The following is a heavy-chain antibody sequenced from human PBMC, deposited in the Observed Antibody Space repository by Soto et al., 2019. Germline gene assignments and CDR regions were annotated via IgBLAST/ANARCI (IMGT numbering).Heavy chain of an antibody. V-gene: IGHV3-7*01. CDR3: GRRGGWTPDF. J-gene: IGHJ4*02. CDR1: GFTFSTYW. Sequence: EVQLVESGGALVQPGGSLRLSCVASGFTFSTYWMQWVRQAPGKGLEWVAVIKEDGSQTYYVDSVEGRFTISRDNAKNSVYLQMNSLRADDTAVYYCGRRGGWTPDFWGQGTLVTDSS. CDR2: IKEDGSQT. D-gene: IGHD6-19*01.